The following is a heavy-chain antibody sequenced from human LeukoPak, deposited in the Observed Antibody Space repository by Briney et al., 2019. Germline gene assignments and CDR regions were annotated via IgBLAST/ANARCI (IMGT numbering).Heavy chain of an antibody. CDR3: ARAHRFYDSSGYYSYYFDY. CDR2: VNSKSGET. Sequence: ASVKVSCKASGYIFTDYYIHWVRQAPGQGPEWVGRVNSKSGETNYAQKFQGSVTMTSDTSICTIYMELSGLTSDDTAVYYCARAHRFYDSSGYYSYYFDYWGQGALVTVSS. V-gene: IGHV1-2*06. CDR1: GYIFTDYY. D-gene: IGHD3-22*01. J-gene: IGHJ4*02.